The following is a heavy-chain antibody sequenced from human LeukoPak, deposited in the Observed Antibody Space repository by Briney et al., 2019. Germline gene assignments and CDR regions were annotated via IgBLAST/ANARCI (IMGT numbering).Heavy chain of an antibody. V-gene: IGHV4-59*01. Sequence: ASETLSLTCTVSGGSISSYYWNWIRQPPGKGLEWIGYIYYSGSTNYNPSLKSRVTISVDTSKNQFSLKLSSVTAADTAVYYCAGAGIVGATTFDYWGQGTLVTVSS. CDR3: AGAGIVGATTFDY. CDR2: IYYSGST. J-gene: IGHJ4*02. D-gene: IGHD1-26*01. CDR1: GGSISSYY.